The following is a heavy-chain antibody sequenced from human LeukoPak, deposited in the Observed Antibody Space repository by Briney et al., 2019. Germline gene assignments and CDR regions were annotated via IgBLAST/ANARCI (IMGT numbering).Heavy chain of an antibody. Sequence: ASVKVSCKASGHTFTSYGISWVRQAPGQGLEWMGWISAYNGNTNYAQKLQGRVTMTTDTSTSTAYMELRSLRSDDSAVYYCARADNRDSSPTPGYWGQGTLVTVSS. V-gene: IGHV1-18*01. CDR3: ARADNRDSSPTPGY. J-gene: IGHJ4*02. CDR2: ISAYNGNT. D-gene: IGHD6-13*01. CDR1: GHTFTSYG.